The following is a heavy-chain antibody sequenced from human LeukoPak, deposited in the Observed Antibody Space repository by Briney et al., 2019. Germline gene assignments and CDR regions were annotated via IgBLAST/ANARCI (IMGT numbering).Heavy chain of an antibody. CDR1: GLTFSSYG. CDR3: VRDWYYAPDY. CDR2: IKQDGSEK. D-gene: IGHD2-2*01. Sequence: GGSLRLSCAASGLTFSSYGMSWVRQAPGKGLEWVAIIKQDGSEKYYVDSVKGRFTISRDNAKNTVYLQVNSLRVEDTAVYYCVRDWYYAPDYWGQGTLVTVSS. J-gene: IGHJ4*02. V-gene: IGHV3-7*01.